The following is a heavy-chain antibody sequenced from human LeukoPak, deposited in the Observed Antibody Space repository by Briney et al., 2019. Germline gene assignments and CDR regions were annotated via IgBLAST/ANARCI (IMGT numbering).Heavy chain of an antibody. CDR1: GFTFSSYW. CDR3: ARDSPLGYKDGMDV. V-gene: IGHV3-7*03. D-gene: IGHD2-15*01. CDR2: IKQDGSEK. Sequence: GGSLRLSCAASGFTFSSYWMSWVRQAPGKGLEWVANIKQDGSEKYYVDSVKGRFTISRDNAKNSLYLQMNSLRAEDTAVYYCARDSPLGYKDGMDVWGQGTTVTVSS. J-gene: IGHJ6*02.